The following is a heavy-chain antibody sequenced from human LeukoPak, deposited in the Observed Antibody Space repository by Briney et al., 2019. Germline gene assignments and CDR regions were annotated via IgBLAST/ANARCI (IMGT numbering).Heavy chain of an antibody. CDR2: IYYSGST. D-gene: IGHD2-15*01. Sequence: PSETLSLTCTVSGGSINDYYWSWIRQPPGKGLECIAWIYYSGSTNYNPSLKSRVTISVDTSKNQFSLKLTSVTAADTAVYYCARVDSSDAGNFDYWGQGTLVTVSS. V-gene: IGHV4-59*08. J-gene: IGHJ4*02. CDR3: ARVDSSDAGNFDY. CDR1: GGSINDYY.